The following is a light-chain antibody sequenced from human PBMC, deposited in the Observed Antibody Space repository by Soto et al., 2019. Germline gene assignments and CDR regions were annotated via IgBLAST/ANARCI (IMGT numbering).Light chain of an antibody. CDR1: SSDIGYYNY. J-gene: IGLJ2*01. Sequence: QSALTQPASLSGSPGQSITISCTGTSSDIGYYNYVSWYQQHPGKVPKLLIYEVTNRPSGVSYRFSGSKSDNTASLTISGLRTEDEADYYCSSYTSGSTLVVFGGGTQLTVL. V-gene: IGLV2-14*03. CDR3: SSYTSGSTLVV. CDR2: EVT.